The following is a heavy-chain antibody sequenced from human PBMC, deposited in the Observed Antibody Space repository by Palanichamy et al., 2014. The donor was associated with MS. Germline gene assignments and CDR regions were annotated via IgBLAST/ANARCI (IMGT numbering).Heavy chain of an antibody. CDR1: GFTLSNYS. CDR2: ISSSGTTI. CDR3: ARPARATGGKSPSY. J-gene: IGHJ4*02. D-gene: IGHD6-13*01. V-gene: IGHV3-48*04. Sequence: EVQLVESGGGLVQPGGSLRLSCAASGFTLSNYSMNWVRQAPGKGLEWVSFISSSGTTIYYADSVKGRFTISKDNAKNSVYLQMNSLRAEDTAVFYCARPARATGGKSPSYWGQGTLVTVSS.